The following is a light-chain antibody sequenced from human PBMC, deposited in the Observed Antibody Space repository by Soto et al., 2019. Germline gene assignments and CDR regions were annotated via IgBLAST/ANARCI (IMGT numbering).Light chain of an antibody. Sequence: QSVLTQPPSASGTPGQRFTISCSGSSSNIGGNTVNWYQQLPGTAPKLLIYGNDQRPSGVPDRFSGSKSGTSASLAISGLQSEDEADYYCAAWDDSLNAFVFGTGTKVTVL. V-gene: IGLV1-44*01. CDR2: GND. CDR3: AAWDDSLNAFV. CDR1: SSNIGGNT. J-gene: IGLJ1*01.